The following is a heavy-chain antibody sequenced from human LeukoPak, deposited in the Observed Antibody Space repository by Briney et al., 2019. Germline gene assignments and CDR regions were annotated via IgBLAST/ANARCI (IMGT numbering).Heavy chain of an antibody. D-gene: IGHD1-1*01. CDR3: AGPGGDEGPI. CDR1: GFSFSVYW. J-gene: IGHJ6*04. V-gene: IGHV3-7*01. CDR2: INQDGSEK. Sequence: GGSLRLSCAASGFSFSVYWMSWVRQAPGKGLECVANINQDGSEKYYVDSVKGRFTISRDNAKNSLYLQMNSLRAEDTAVYYCAGPGGDEGPIWGKGTTVTVSS.